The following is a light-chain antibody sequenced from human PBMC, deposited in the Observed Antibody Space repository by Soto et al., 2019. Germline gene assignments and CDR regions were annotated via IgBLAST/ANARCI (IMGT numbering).Light chain of an antibody. CDR2: AAS. CDR1: QGISSY. V-gene: IGKV1-8*01. Sequence: AIRMTQSPSSFSASTGDRVTITCRASQGISSYLAWYQQKPGKAPKLLIYAASTSQSGVPSRFSGSGSGTDFTLTISCLQSEDFATYYCQQYYSYPPLFGPGTKVDIK. CDR3: QQYYSYPPL. J-gene: IGKJ3*01.